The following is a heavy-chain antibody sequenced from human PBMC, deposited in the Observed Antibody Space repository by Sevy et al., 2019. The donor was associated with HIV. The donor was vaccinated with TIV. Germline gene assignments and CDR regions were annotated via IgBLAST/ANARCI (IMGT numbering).Heavy chain of an antibody. Sequence: SETLSLTCTVSGDSTNLYYWNWIRQPPGKGLEWIGYIYYSGTTNYNPSLKSRVTISVDTSKNQISLVLTSVTAADTAIYYCARDRTRSTNGWSFDYWGQGTLVTVSS. V-gene: IGHV4-59*01. D-gene: IGHD6-19*01. CDR1: GDSTNLYY. CDR2: IYYSGTT. J-gene: IGHJ4*02. CDR3: ARDRTRSTNGWSFDY.